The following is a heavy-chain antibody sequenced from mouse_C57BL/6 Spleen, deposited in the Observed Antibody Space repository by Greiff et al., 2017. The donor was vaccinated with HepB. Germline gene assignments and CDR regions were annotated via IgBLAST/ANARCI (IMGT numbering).Heavy chain of an antibody. D-gene: IGHD1-1*01. CDR1: GYTFTDYY. V-gene: IGHV1-19*01. J-gene: IGHJ1*03. Sequence: EVQLQQSGPVLVKPGASVKMSCKASGYTFTDYYMNWVKQSHGKSLEWIGVINPYNGGTSYNQKFKGKATLTVDKSSSTAYMELNSLTSEDSAVYYCARGGTTVVATDWYFDVWGTGTTVTVSS. CDR3: ARGGTTVVATDWYFDV. CDR2: INPYNGGT.